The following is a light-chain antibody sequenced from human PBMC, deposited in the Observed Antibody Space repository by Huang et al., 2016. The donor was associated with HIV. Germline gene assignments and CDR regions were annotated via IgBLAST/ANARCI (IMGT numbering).Light chain of an antibody. V-gene: IGKV4-1*01. CDR2: WAS. Sequence: DIVMTQSIDSLAVSLGERATINSRSSQSVLYTSNNKNYLAWYQQKPGQPPKLLFVWASSRESGVPGRFSGSGSGTNFTLTINDLQTEDVATYYCQQYYSPPLTFGGGTRVEIK. CDR3: QQYYSPPLT. J-gene: IGKJ4*01. CDR1: QSVLYTSNNKNY.